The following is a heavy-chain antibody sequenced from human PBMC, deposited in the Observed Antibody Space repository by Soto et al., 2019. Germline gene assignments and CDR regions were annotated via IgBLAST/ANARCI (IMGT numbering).Heavy chain of an antibody. D-gene: IGHD2-2*01. J-gene: IGHJ4*02. CDR2: ISSSSSYT. Sequence: GGSLRLSCAASGFTFSDYYMSWIRQAPGKGLEWVSYISSSSSYTNCADSVKGRFTISRDNAKNSLYLQMNSLRAEDTAVYYCARGPPPLYCSSTSCYVYLLQPLDYWGQGTLVTVSS. V-gene: IGHV3-11*06. CDR1: GFTFSDYY. CDR3: ARGPPPLYCSSTSCYVYLLQPLDY.